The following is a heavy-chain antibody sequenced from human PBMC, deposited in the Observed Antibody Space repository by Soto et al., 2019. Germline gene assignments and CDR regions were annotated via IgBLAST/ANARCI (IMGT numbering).Heavy chain of an antibody. CDR2: IKSKTDGGAT. Sequence: EVQLVESGGGLVKPGGSLRLSCAASGFTFTNAWMNWVRQAPGKGLEWVGRIKSKTDGGATDYAAPVQGRFTISRDDSKNTLYQQMNSLKTEDTALYYCTTAPSGSYPDYWGQGTLVTVSS. D-gene: IGHD1-26*01. CDR3: TTAPSGSYPDY. J-gene: IGHJ4*02. CDR1: GFTFTNAW. V-gene: IGHV3-15*07.